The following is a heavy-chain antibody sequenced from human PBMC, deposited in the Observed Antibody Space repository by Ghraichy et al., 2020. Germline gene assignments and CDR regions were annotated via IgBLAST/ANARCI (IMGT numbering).Heavy chain of an antibody. D-gene: IGHD6-13*01. V-gene: IGHV3-7*01. CDR3: ARLPLPRRAAVGDWYFDL. CDR2: IKQDGNEK. Sequence: LRLSCAASGFTFSNYWMTWVRQAPGKGLEWVANIKQDGNEKYCVDSVKGRFTISRDNAKNSLYLQMNSLRAEDTAVYYCARLPLPRRAAVGDWYFDLWGRGTLVTVSS. CDR1: GFTFSNYW. J-gene: IGHJ2*01.